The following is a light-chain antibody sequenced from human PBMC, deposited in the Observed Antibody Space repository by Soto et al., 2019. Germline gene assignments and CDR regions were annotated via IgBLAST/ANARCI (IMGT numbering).Light chain of an antibody. V-gene: IGKV3-20*01. CDR3: QHYDNTPT. Sequence: EIVLTQSPGTVSLSPGEGASLSCRASQSVSSNQIAWYQQRPGQTPRLLMSGTSSRAPGIPDRFSGSGSGTGFTLTIRRLEPEDFAVYYCQHYDNTPTFGGGTKVDIK. CDR1: QSVSSNQ. CDR2: GTS. J-gene: IGKJ4*01.